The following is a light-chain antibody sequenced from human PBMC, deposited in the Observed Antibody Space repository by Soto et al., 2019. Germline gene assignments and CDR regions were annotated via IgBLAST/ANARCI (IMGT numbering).Light chain of an antibody. V-gene: IGLV2-14*01. CDR2: DVG. Sequence: QSALTQPASVSGSPGQSITISCTGTSSDVGDFNYVSWYQQHPGKAPKLMIYDVGNRPSGVSIRFSGSKSGSTASLTISGLKAEDEADYYCSSFFSSTTRVFGTGTKLTVL. J-gene: IGLJ1*01. CDR1: SSDVGDFNY. CDR3: SSFFSSTTRV.